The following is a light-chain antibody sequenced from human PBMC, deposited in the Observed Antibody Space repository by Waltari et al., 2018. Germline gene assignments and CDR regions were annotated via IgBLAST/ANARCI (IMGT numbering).Light chain of an antibody. CDR1: QSLSKY. V-gene: IGKV3-20*01. Sequence: EVVLTQSPGTLSLSPGERATLSCRASQSLSKYLVWYQQRPGQAPRLLIYAASTRATGIPDRFSGSGFGTDFSLTISRLEPEDFAVYYCQNHERLPATFGQGTRVEIK. J-gene: IGKJ1*01. CDR3: QNHERLPAT. CDR2: AAS.